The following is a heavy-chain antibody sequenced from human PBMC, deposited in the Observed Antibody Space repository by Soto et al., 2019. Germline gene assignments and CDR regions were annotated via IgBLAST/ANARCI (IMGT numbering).Heavy chain of an antibody. J-gene: IGHJ4*02. Sequence: PSETLSLTCTVSGGSISSYYWTWIRQPPGKGLEWIGYISYSGSTSYNPSLKSRITISVDTSKNQFSLKVRSVTAADTAVYYCARVGGSPTTGFDYWGQGTLVTVSS. CDR2: ISYSGST. D-gene: IGHD1-1*01. CDR1: GGSISSYY. CDR3: ARVGGSPTTGFDY. V-gene: IGHV4-59*01.